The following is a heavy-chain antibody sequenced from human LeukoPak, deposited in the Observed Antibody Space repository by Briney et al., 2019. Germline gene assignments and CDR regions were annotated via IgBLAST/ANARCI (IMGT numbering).Heavy chain of an antibody. CDR1: GGTISSGANS. Sequence: SETLSLTCAVSGGTISSGANSWSWIRQPPGQGLEWIGYVYHSGSTYYNPSLKSRVTISVDTSKNQFSLKLNSVTATDTAVYYCARHYGPWGQGTLVTVSS. CDR2: VYHSGST. V-gene: IGHV4-30-2*03. D-gene: IGHD3-10*01. CDR3: ARHYGP. J-gene: IGHJ4*02.